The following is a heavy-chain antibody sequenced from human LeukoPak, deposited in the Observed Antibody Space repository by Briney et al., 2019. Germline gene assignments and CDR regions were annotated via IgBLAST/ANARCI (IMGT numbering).Heavy chain of an antibody. Sequence: GRSLRLSCAVSGFSFSTYARHWVRQTPGKGVGWVGVISKDGDKRYYADSVKDRVTISRYNSKNTRYGDFNSRRIGDASVFYRPRSAGGGKPIDYWGPGNLVTVSS. CDR2: ISKDGDKR. CDR3: PRSAGGGKPIDY. CDR1: GFSFSTYA. V-gene: IGHV3-30*03. D-gene: IGHD1-14*01. J-gene: IGHJ4*02.